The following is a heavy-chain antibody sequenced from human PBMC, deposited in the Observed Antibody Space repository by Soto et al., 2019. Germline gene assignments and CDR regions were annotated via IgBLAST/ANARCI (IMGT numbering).Heavy chain of an antibody. V-gene: IGHV4-30-4*01. CDR2: MYYTGST. CDR3: ARAFDDSSGYYGGLGY. Sequence: QVQLQESGPGLVKPSQTLSLTCTVSGGSIGSGDYYWSWIRQPPGKGLEWIGYMYYTGSTYYNPSLKSRVTISVDTSKNQFSLKLSSVTAADTAMYYCARAFDDSSGYYGGLGYWGQGTLVTVSS. CDR1: GGSIGSGDYY. D-gene: IGHD3-22*01. J-gene: IGHJ4*02.